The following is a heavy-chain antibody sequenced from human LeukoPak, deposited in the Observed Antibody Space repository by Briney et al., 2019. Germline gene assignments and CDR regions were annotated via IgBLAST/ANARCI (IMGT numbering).Heavy chain of an antibody. V-gene: IGHV3-11*05. J-gene: IGHJ2*01. CDR2: ISSSSSYT. CDR1: GFTFSDYY. CDR3: AREPDSSGFYWYFDL. Sequence: KTGGSLRLSCAASGFTFSDYYMSWIRQAPGKGLEWVSYISSSSSYTNYADSVKGRFTISRDNAKNSLYLQINSLRAEDTAVYYCAREPDSSGFYWYFDLWGRGTLVTVSS. D-gene: IGHD3-22*01.